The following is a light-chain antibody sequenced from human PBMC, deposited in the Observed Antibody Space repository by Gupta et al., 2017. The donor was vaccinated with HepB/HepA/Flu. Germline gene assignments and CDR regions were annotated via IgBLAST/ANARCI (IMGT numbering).Light chain of an antibody. CDR1: QGISSY. V-gene: IGKV1-37*01. CDR2: SAS. J-gene: IGKJ4*01. CDR3: LPKDNASLT. Sequence: DIQLTKSPSSLSASVGDRVTITCLVSQGISSYLNWYRQKPGKVPKLLIYSASNLQSGVPSRFSGSGSGTDFTLTISSLQPEDVANYYGLPKDNASLTFGRGTKVEIK.